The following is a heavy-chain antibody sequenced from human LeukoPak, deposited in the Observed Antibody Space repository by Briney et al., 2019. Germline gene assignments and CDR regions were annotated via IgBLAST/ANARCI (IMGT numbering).Heavy chain of an antibody. CDR3: ATETNGRHYDY. Sequence: GGSLRLSCTASGLTFSTSGFNWVRQAPGKGLEWVASIGPTGSDRYHADSIKGRFTISRDNANNFLDLQMNSLRAEDTAVYYCATETNGRHYDYWGQGTLLTVSS. CDR2: IGPTGSDR. D-gene: IGHD1-14*01. V-gene: IGHV3-21*06. CDR1: GLTFSTSG. J-gene: IGHJ4*02.